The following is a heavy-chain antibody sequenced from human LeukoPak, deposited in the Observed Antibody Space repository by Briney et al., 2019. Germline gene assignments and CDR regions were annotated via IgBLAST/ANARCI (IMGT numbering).Heavy chain of an antibody. CDR3: ARGYCSGGSCFSSKYYYYYYGMDV. J-gene: IGHJ6*02. CDR1: GYSFTSYW. V-gene: IGHV5-51*01. Sequence: GESLKISCKASGYSFTSYWIAWVSQMPGKGLEWMGIIYPGDSDTRYSPSFQGQVTISADKSISTAYLQWSSLKASDTAMYFCARGYCSGGSCFSSKYYYYYYGMDVWGQGTTVTVSS. D-gene: IGHD2-15*01. CDR2: IYPGDSDT.